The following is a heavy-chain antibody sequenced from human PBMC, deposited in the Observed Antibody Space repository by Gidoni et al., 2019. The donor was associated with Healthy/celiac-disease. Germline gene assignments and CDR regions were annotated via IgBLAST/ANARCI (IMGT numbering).Heavy chain of an antibody. D-gene: IGHD3-16*01. J-gene: IGHJ3*02. Sequence: QVQLVQSGAEVKKPGSSVKVSCKASGGTFSSYTISWVRQAPGQGLERMGRIIPILGIANYAQKFQGRVTITADKSTSTAYMELSSLRSEDTAVYYCARKWGNAFDIWGQGTMVTVSS. CDR3: ARKWGNAFDI. CDR2: IIPILGIA. V-gene: IGHV1-69*02. CDR1: GGTFSSYT.